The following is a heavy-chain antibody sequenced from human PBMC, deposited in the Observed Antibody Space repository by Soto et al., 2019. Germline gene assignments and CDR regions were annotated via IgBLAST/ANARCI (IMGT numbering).Heavy chain of an antibody. J-gene: IGHJ6*02. V-gene: IGHV3-11*01. Sequence: VQLVESGGGLVTPGGSLRLSCAASGLTFSDCYLNWIRQAPGKGLEWVSYISDSGNSIWYAGSVKGRFTISRDNAKNSLYLQMNCLRAEDTAIYYCARVRFWEWGYAMDVWGQGTTVTVSS. CDR2: ISDSGNSI. CDR3: ARVRFWEWGYAMDV. CDR1: GLTFSDCY. D-gene: IGHD3-10*01.